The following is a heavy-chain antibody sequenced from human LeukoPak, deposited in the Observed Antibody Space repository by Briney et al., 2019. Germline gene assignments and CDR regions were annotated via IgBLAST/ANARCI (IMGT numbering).Heavy chain of an antibody. J-gene: IGHJ4*02. V-gene: IGHV3-23*01. CDR1: GFTFSSYA. D-gene: IGHD6-13*01. CDR2: ISASGGTP. Sequence: HPGGSLRLSCAASGFTFSSYAMSWVRQAPGKGLEWVSAISASGGTPYYADSVKGRFTISRDNSKRTLWLQMNSLRAEDTAIYYCARGAHSSSRPWGQGTLVTVSS. CDR3: ARGAHSSSRP.